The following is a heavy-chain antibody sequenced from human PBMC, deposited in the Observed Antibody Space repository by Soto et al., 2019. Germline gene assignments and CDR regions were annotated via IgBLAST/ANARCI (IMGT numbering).Heavy chain of an antibody. Sequence: PSETLSLTCTVSGGSVSSGSYYWSWIRQPPGKGLEWIGYIYYSGSTNCNPSLKSRVTISVDTSKNQFSLKLSSVTAADTAVYYCARDAPNYYDILTGYQNWGQGTLVTVSS. CDR1: GGSVSSGSYY. CDR3: ARDAPNYYDILTGYQN. J-gene: IGHJ4*02. V-gene: IGHV4-61*01. CDR2: IYYSGST. D-gene: IGHD3-9*01.